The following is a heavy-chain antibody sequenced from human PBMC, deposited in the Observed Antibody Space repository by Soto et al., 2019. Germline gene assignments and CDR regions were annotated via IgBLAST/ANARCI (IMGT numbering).Heavy chain of an antibody. CDR2: IIPIFGTA. V-gene: IGHV1-69*06. J-gene: IGHJ4*02. CDR3: ARDPSIAAPGVLNY. Sequence: QVQLVQSGAEVKKPGSSVKVSCKASGGTFSSYAISWVRQAPGPGREWMGGIIPIFGTANYAQKIQGRVTITADKSTSTAYMELSSQRSEDTAVYYCARDPSIAAPGVLNYWGQGTLVTVSS. D-gene: IGHD6-6*01. CDR1: GGTFSSYA.